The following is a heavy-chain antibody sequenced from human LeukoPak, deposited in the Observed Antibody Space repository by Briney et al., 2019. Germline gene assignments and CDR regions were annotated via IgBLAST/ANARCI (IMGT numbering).Heavy chain of an antibody. CDR1: GYTFTGYY. D-gene: IGHD6-13*01. CDR2: INPNSGGT. V-gene: IGHV1-2*02. J-gene: IGHJ3*02. CDR3: ASHSSSRVSWI. Sequence: ASVKLSCKASGYTFTGYYIHWVRQAPGQGLEWMWWINPNSGGTKSAQRLQSRVTMSRDTSTSTAFMELSSLRSDDTAMYYCASHSSSRVSWIWGQGTMVTVSS.